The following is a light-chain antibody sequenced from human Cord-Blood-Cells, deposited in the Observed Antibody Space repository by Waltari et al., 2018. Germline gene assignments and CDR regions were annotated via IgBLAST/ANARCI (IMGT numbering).Light chain of an antibody. Sequence: DIQMTQSPSTLSASVGDRVTITCRASQSISSWLAWYQQKPGKAPKLLIYTASSLESGVPSRFSGSGSGTEFTLTISSLQPYDFATYYCQQYNSYSITFGQGTRLEIK. CDR3: QQYNSYSIT. V-gene: IGKV1-5*03. J-gene: IGKJ5*01. CDR1: QSISSW. CDR2: TAS.